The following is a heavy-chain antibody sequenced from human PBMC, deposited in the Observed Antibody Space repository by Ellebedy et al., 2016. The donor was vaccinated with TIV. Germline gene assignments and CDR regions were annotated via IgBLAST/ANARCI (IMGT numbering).Heavy chain of an antibody. D-gene: IGHD2-21*02. CDR1: GFSFSPQW. Sequence: GESLKISCAASGFSFSPQWMSWVRQAPGKGLVWLSRINGDGGFTSHADFVKGRFTISRDNAKNTLYLQMNSLKAEDTAMYYCSTLSDTGYWGHGTLVTVSS. J-gene: IGHJ4*01. CDR2: INGDGGFT. V-gene: IGHV3-74*01. CDR3: STLSDTGY.